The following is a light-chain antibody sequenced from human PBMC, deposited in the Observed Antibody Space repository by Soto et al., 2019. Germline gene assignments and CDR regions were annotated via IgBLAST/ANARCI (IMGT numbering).Light chain of an antibody. V-gene: IGKV1-39*01. CDR1: QNIFSY. CDR2: AAS. Sequence: DIQMTQSPFSLSASVGDRLTIPCRASQNIFSYLNWYQQKPGKAPKLLIYAASSLQSGVPSRFSGSGSGTDFTLTISSLQPEDFATYYCQQSYSTPRTFGQGTKVDIK. J-gene: IGKJ1*01. CDR3: QQSYSTPRT.